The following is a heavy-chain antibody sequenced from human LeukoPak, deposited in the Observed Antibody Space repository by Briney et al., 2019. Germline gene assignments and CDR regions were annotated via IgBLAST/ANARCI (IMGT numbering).Heavy chain of an antibody. CDR3: ARGEYCTGGSCYFDY. D-gene: IGHD2-15*01. CDR1: GFTFSSYE. V-gene: IGHV3-48*03. J-gene: IGHJ4*02. Sequence: GGSLRLSCAASGFTFSSYEMTWVRQAPGKGLEWVSDISSGGTNKYYADSVKGRFTISRDNAKNSLYLQMSSLRAEDTAIYYCARGEYCTGGSCYFDYWDQGTLVTVSS. CDR2: ISSGGTNK.